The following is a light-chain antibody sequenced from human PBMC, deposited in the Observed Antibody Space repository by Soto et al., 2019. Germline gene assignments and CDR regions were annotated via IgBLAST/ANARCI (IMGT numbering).Light chain of an antibody. CDR1: SSDVGGYNY. Sequence: QSALTQPRSVSGSPGQSVTISCTGTSSDVGGYNYVSWYQQHPGKAPKLMISDVSKRPSGVPDRFSGSKSGNTASLTISGLQAEDEADYYCCSYAGGYTWVFGGGTQLTVL. CDR2: DVS. V-gene: IGLV2-11*01. CDR3: CSYAGGYTWV. J-gene: IGLJ3*02.